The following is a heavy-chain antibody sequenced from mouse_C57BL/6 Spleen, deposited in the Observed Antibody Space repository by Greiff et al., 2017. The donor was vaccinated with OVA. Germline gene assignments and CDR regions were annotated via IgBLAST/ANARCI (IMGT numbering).Heavy chain of an antibody. CDR3: TRGDIYYDSDYYAMDY. Sequence: EVQLVESGTVLARPGASVKMSCKTSGYTFTSYWMHWVKQRPGQGLEWIGAIYPGNSDTSYNQKFKGKAKLTAVTSASTAYMELSSLTNEDSAVYYCTRGDIYYDSDYYAMDYWGQGTSVTVSS. D-gene: IGHD2-4*01. CDR2: IYPGNSDT. CDR1: GYTFTSYW. J-gene: IGHJ4*01. V-gene: IGHV1-5*01.